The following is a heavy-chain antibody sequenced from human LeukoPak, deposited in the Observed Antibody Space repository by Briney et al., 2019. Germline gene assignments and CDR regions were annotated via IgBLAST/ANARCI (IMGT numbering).Heavy chain of an antibody. CDR2: IYYSGST. CDR3: ASPGEGYCSSTSCYKPPYYYYMDV. V-gene: IGHV4-39*01. CDR1: GGSISSSSYY. D-gene: IGHD2-2*02. J-gene: IGHJ6*03. Sequence: SGTLSLTCTVSGGSISSSSYYWGWIRQPPGKGLEWIGSIYYSGSTYYNPSLKSRVTISVDTSKNQFSLKLSSVTAADTAVYYCASPGEGYCSSTSCYKPPYYYYMDVWGKGTTVTVSS.